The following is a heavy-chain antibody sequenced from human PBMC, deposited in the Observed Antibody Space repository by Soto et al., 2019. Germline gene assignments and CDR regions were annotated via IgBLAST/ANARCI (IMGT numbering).Heavy chain of an antibody. CDR2: ISYDGSNK. Sequence: GSLRLSCAASGFTFSSYAMHWVRQAPGKGLEWVAVISYDGSNKYYADSVKGRFTISRDNSKNTLYLQMNSLRAEDTAVYYCARTQLRYFDWLFHDYYYGMDVWGQGTTVTVS. J-gene: IGHJ6*02. CDR1: GFTFSSYA. V-gene: IGHV3-30-3*01. CDR3: ARTQLRYFDWLFHDYYYGMDV. D-gene: IGHD3-9*01.